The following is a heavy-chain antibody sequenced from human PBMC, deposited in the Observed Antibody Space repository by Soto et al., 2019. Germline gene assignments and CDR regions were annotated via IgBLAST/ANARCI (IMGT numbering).Heavy chain of an antibody. CDR1: GFNFNKYA. V-gene: IGHV3-23*01. CDR3: AKADGEQWLLPHLEN. J-gene: IGHJ4*02. Sequence: EVQLLESGGDLVRPGESLRLSCAASGFNFNKYAMSWVRQAPGEGLEWVSGISCCGGTASYADSVKGRFTIANDKSKNTLFLRRNSLRVEDTAEYYCAKADGEQWLLPHLENWGRGTLVTVS. CDR2: ISCCGGTA. D-gene: IGHD6-19*01.